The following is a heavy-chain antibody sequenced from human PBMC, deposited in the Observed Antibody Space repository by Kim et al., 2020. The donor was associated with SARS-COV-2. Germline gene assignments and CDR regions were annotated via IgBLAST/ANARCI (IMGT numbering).Heavy chain of an antibody. Sequence: YNPSLRSRLTMSIDTSKNQFSLKLSSLTAADTAVYYCARDGSGYNFGWFDPWGQGILVTVSS. V-gene: IGHV4-31*02. D-gene: IGHD3-22*01. CDR3: ARDGSGYNFGWFDP. J-gene: IGHJ5*02.